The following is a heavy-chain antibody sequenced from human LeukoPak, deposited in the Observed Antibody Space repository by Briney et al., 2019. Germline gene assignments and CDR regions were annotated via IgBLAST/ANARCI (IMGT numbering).Heavy chain of an antibody. J-gene: IGHJ4*02. V-gene: IGHV1-58*01. D-gene: IGHD3-16*01. CDR3: AGAFGPYYFDY. CDR2: IVVGSGNT. CDR1: GFAFTSSA. Sequence: ASVKVSCKASGFAFTSSAVQWVRQARGQRLEWIGWIVVGSGNTNYAQKFQERVTITRDMSTSTAYMELSSLRSEDTAVYYCAGAFGPYYFDYWGQGTLVAVSS.